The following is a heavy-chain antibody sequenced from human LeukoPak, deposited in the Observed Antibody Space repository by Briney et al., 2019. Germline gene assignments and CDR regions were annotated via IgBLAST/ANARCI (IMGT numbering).Heavy chain of an antibody. J-gene: IGHJ5*02. CDR2: INPNSGGT. Sequence: ASVKVSCKASGYTFTGYYMHWVRQAPGQGLEWMGWINPNSGGTNYAQKFQGRVTMTRDTSISTVYMELSRLRSDDTAVYYCARARGGVIKGWFDPWGQGTLVTVSS. CDR3: ARARGGVIKGWFDP. CDR1: GYTFTGYY. V-gene: IGHV1-2*02. D-gene: IGHD3-10*01.